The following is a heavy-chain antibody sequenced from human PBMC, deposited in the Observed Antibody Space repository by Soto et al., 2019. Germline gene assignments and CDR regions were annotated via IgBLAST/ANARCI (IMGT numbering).Heavy chain of an antibody. V-gene: IGHV3-48*03. CDR3: AREIFLVF. CDR1: GFTFSSYE. J-gene: IGHJ6*02. D-gene: IGHD3-3*01. Sequence: LRLSCAASGFTFSSYEMNWVRQAPGKGLEWVSYNSSSGSTIYYADSVKGRFTISRDNAKNSLYLQLNSLRAEDTAVYYCAREIFLVFWGQGTTVTVSS. CDR2: NSSSGSTI.